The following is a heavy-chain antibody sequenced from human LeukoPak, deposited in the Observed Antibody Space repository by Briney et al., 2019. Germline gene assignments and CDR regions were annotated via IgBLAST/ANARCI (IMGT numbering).Heavy chain of an antibody. Sequence: HSDTLSLTCTVSGCSINSDCYYWSWKAQLPGKGLEGIVCIYYSGSTFDNQSHQSGVTISIDTSKTKFTLKLSSVSAADAAEYFCASLYYFDSSGYYYGKADIGGQGTMVTVSS. V-gene: IGHV4-31*03. CDR1: GCSINSDCYY. CDR2: IYYSGST. D-gene: IGHD3-22*01. J-gene: IGHJ3*02. CDR3: ASLYYFDSSGYYYGKADI.